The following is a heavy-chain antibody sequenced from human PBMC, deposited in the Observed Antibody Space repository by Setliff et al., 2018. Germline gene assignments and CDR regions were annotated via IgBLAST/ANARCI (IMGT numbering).Heavy chain of an antibody. CDR3: ARAHTWSLPNDNSGYPGWFDP. CDR1: GFSISSGYY. D-gene: IGHD3-22*01. J-gene: IGHJ5*02. Sequence: SESLSLTCAVSGFSISSGYYWGWIRQPPGKGLEWIVNIHHSGKAYYNPSLKSRVTMSVDTSKNHVSLKLSSVTAADTAVYYCARAHTWSLPNDNSGYPGWFDPWGQGTLVTVSS. CDR2: IHHSGKA. V-gene: IGHV4-38-2*01.